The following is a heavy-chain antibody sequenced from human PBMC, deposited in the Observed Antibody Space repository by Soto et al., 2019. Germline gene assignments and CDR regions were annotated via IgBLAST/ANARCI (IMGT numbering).Heavy chain of an antibody. CDR2: MNPNSGNT. CDR3: AVEKVGTTGIDF. V-gene: IGHV1-8*01. D-gene: IGHD1-26*01. CDR1: GYTFTGYD. Sequence: QAQLVQSGAEVKKPGASVKVSCKASGYTFTGYDINWVRQATGQGLEWMGWMNPNSGNTGYAQNFQGRVTMTRDKSITTASMEPTSLRVDDSAVYYCAVEKVGTTGIDFWCQGTLVTVSS. J-gene: IGHJ4*02.